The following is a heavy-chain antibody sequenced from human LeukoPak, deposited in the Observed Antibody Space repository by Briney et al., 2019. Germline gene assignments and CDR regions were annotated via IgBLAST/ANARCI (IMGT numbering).Heavy chain of an antibody. CDR1: GGSISSGGYY. J-gene: IGHJ4*02. D-gene: IGHD1-26*01. V-gene: IGHV4-30-2*01. Sequence: SETLSLTCPVSGGSISSGGYYWSWIRQPPGKGLEWIGYIYHSGSTYYNPSLKSRVTISVDTSKNQFSLKLSSVTAADTAVYYCARGGYSGSYYFGYWGQGTLVTVSS. CDR3: ARGGYSGSYYFGY. CDR2: IYHSGST.